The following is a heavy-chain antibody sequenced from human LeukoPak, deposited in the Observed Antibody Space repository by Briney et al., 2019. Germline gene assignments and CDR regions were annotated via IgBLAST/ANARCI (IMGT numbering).Heavy chain of an antibody. CDR2: INHSGST. J-gene: IGHJ4*02. D-gene: IGHD3-3*01. CDR3: ARGRDYDFWSGYYTGHYFDY. Sequence: SEILSLTCAVYGGSFSGYYWSWIRQPPGKGLEWIGEINHSGSTNYNPSLKSRVTISVDTSKNQFSLKLSSVTAADTAVYYCARGRDYDFWSGYYTGHYFDYWGQGTLVTVSS. V-gene: IGHV4-34*01. CDR1: GGSFSGYY.